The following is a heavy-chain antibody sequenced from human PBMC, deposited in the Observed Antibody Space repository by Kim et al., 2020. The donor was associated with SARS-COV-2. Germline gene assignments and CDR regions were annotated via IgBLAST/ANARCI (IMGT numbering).Heavy chain of an antibody. CDR3: ASWAGSCSGGTCFTGPFDY. CDR1: GLTFSRCS. CDR2: ICSSSDTV. Sequence: GGSLRLSCAASGLTFSRCSLNWVRQAPGKGLGWLSYICSSSDTVYYADSVKGRFTISRDNAKNSLFLQMDSLRAEDTAVYYCASWAGSCSGGTCFTGPFDYWGQGALVTVSS. J-gene: IGHJ4*01. D-gene: IGHD2-15*01. V-gene: IGHV3-48*01.